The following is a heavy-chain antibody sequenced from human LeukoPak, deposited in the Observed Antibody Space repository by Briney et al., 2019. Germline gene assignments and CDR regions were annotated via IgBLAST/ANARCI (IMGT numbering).Heavy chain of an antibody. CDR2: IYYSGST. J-gene: IGHJ4*02. CDR1: GGSISSYY. D-gene: IGHD3-10*01. Sequence: KPSETLSLTCIVSGGSISSYYWSWIRQPPGKGLEWIGYIYYSGSTNYSPSLKSRVTISVDTSKNQFSLKLSSVTAADTAVYYCARARGRMVRGVIATYYFDYWGQGTLVTASS. V-gene: IGHV4-59*01. CDR3: ARARGRMVRGVIATYYFDY.